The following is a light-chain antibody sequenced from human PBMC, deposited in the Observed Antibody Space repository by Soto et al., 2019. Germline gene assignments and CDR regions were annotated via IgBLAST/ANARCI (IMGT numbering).Light chain of an antibody. V-gene: IGKV1-39*01. CDR3: QQSYITPPT. J-gene: IGKJ3*01. Sequence: DIQMTQSPSSLSASVGDRVTITCRASQSISNYLNWYQQKPGKAPKLLIYAASSLQSGVPSRFSGGGSGTDFTLTITSLQHEDFATYSCQQSYITPPTFGPGTKVDIK. CDR1: QSISNY. CDR2: AAS.